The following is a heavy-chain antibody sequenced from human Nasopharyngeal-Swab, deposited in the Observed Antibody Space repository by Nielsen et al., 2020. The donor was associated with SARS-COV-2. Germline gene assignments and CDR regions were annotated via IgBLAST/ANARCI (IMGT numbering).Heavy chain of an antibody. V-gene: IGHV3-53*04. Sequence: GESLKISCAASGFTVSSHYMSWVRQAPGKGLEWVSVIYSGGSTYYADSVKGRFTISRHNSKNTLYLQMNSLRAEDTAVYYCARDYSSGWYYFDYWGQGTLVTVSS. CDR2: IYSGGST. CDR1: GFTVSSHY. D-gene: IGHD6-19*01. CDR3: ARDYSSGWYYFDY. J-gene: IGHJ4*02.